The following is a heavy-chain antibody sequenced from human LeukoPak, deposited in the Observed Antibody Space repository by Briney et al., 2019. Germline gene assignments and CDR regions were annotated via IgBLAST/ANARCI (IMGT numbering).Heavy chain of an antibody. J-gene: IGHJ3*02. V-gene: IGHV3-21*01. Sequence: AGGSLRLSCAASGFTFSSYSMNWVRQAPGKGLEWVSSISSSSSYIYYADSVKGRFTISKDNAKNSLYLQMNSLRAEDTAVYYCAREGFSANAFDIWGQGTMVTVSS. CDR2: ISSSSSYI. D-gene: IGHD2-15*01. CDR1: GFTFSSYS. CDR3: AREGFSANAFDI.